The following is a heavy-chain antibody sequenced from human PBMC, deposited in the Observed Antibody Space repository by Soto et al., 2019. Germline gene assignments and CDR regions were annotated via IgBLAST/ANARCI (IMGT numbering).Heavy chain of an antibody. V-gene: IGHV3-11*06. J-gene: IGHJ6*02. D-gene: IGHD3-10*01. CDR2: ISSSGSFT. Sequence: QVQLVESGGGLVRPGGPLRLSCAASGFTFSDHYMSWIRQVPGKGLEWISYISSSGSFTNYADSVKCRFTISRDNGKKSLYLQMNNLTADDTALYYCARGRPTYYYYGLDVWGQGTTVTVS. CDR3: ARGRPTYYYYGLDV. CDR1: GFTFSDHY.